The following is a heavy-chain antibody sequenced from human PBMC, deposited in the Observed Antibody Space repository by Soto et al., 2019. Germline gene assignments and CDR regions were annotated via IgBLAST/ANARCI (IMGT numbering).Heavy chain of an antibody. CDR3: ARHNSQWPNWFDP. CDR2: ISAYDGST. V-gene: IGHV1-18*01. D-gene: IGHD1-1*01. J-gene: IGHJ5*02. Sequence: QVQQVQSGAEVKRPGASAKVSCKASGYTFTSYGFSWVRPAPGQGLVWMGWISAYDGSTNYAQKFQGRVTMTTDTSTSTAYMELKSLRSDDTAVYYCARHNSQWPNWFDPWGQGTLVTVSS. CDR1: GYTFTSYG.